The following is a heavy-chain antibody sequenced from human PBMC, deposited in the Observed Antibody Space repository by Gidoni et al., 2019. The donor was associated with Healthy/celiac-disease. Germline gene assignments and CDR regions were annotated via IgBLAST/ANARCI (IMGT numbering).Heavy chain of an antibody. V-gene: IGHV4-34*01. Sequence: QVQLQQCGAGLLKPSQTLSLTSSVYGGPFSGYYGSWSRQPPGKGREWIGEINHSGSTNYNPAVKRRVTISVDTSKNQFALKLSSVTAADTDVYYCARGTYGSGSYYRDYWGQGTLVTVSS. CDR2: INHSGST. CDR1: GGPFSGYY. J-gene: IGHJ4*02. D-gene: IGHD3-10*01. CDR3: ARGTYGSGSYYRDY.